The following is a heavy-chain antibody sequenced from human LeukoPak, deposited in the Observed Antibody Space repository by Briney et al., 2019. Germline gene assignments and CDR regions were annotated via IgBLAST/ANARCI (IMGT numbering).Heavy chain of an antibody. V-gene: IGHV7-4-1*02. D-gene: IGHD3-9*01. CDR3: ARDPGLRYFDWLLRTTDYYYYGMDV. J-gene: IGHJ6*02. Sequence: ASVKVSCKASGYTFTSYAMNWVRQAPGQGLEWMGWINTNTGIPTYAQGFTGRFVFSLDTSVSTAYLQISSLKAEDTAVYYCARDPGLRYFDWLLRTTDYYYYGMDVWGQGTTVTVSS. CDR2: INTNTGIP. CDR1: GYTFTSYA.